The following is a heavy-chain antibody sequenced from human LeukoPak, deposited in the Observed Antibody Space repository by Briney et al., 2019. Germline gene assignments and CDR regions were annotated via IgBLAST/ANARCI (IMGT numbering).Heavy chain of an antibody. Sequence: SETLSLTCTVSGGSISSYYWSWIRQPPGKGLEWIGYIYTSGSTNYNPSLKSRVTISVDTSKNQFSLKLSSVTAADTAVYYCARSEAGGWFDPWGQGTLVTVSS. D-gene: IGHD3-10*01. CDR1: GGSISSYY. CDR2: IYTSGST. CDR3: ARSEAGGWFDP. J-gene: IGHJ5*02. V-gene: IGHV4-4*09.